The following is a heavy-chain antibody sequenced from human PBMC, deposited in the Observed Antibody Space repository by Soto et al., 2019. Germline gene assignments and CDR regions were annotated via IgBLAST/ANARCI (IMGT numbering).Heavy chain of an antibody. J-gene: IGHJ5*02. D-gene: IGHD1-1*01. CDR1: GGSIDTPNW. CDR2: MYPSGSS. Sequence: QVQLLESGPGLVKPSETLSLTCAVSGGSIDTPNWWSWYRLPPGKGLEWIAEMYPSGSSNRNPSLNCPGTKSLDTPSNRFSLKLTSSTATDTAIYYRAREGFDHRTESWGQGSPVTVS. V-gene: IGHV4-4*02. CDR3: AREGFDHRTES.